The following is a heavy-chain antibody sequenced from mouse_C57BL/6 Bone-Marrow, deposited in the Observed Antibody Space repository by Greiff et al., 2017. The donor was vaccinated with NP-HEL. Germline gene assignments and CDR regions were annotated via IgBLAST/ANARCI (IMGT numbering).Heavy chain of an antibody. V-gene: IGHV5-15*01. CDR3: ARGEYGYDWFAY. CDR1: GFTFSDYG. J-gene: IGHJ3*01. CDR2: ISNLAYSI. Sequence: EVKLMESGGGLVQPGGSLKLSCAASGFTFSDYGMAWVRQAPRKGPEWVAFISNLAYSIYYADTVTGRFTISRENAKNTLYLEMSSLRSEDTAMYYCARGEYGYDWFAYWGQGTLVTVSA. D-gene: IGHD2-2*01.